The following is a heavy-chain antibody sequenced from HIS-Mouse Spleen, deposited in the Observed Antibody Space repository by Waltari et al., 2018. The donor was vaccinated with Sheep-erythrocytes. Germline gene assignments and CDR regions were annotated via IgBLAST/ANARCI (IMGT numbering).Heavy chain of an antibody. D-gene: IGHD1-26*01. CDR2: INSDGSST. V-gene: IGHV3-74*01. J-gene: IGHJ4*02. CDR1: GFTFSSYW. CDR3: ARETEWELSFDY. Sequence: EVQLVESGGGLVQPGGSLRLSCSASGFTFSSYWMHWVRQAPGKGLVWVSRINSDGSSTSYAESVKGRFTISRDNAKNTLYLQMNSLRAEDTAVYYCARETEWELSFDYWGQGTLVTVSS.